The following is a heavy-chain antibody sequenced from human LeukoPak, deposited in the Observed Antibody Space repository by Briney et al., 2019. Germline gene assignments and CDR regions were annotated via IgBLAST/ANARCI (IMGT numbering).Heavy chain of an antibody. V-gene: IGHV3-23*01. Sequence: GGSLRLSCAASRFTFSSYTMSWVRQAPGKGLEWVPAISGSGDTTYNADSVTGRSTISRDNSKNTLYLQMNSLRVEDTAVYYCATLPYYHDSSGSYYFDYWGQGTLVTVSS. CDR1: RFTFSSYT. D-gene: IGHD3-22*01. CDR2: ISGSGDTT. CDR3: ATLPYYHDSSGSYYFDY. J-gene: IGHJ4*02.